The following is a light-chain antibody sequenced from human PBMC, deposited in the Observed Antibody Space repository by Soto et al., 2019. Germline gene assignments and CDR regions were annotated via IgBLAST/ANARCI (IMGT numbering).Light chain of an antibody. CDR3: AAWEDTVDVWL. V-gene: IGLV1-47*01. J-gene: IGLJ3*02. CDR2: SNN. Sequence: QSVLTQPPSASGTLGRTVTLSCSGSNSNIGSNYVYWYRHFPGTAPSLLICSNNQRPSGVPDRFSASKSGTSASLVISGLRSEDEADYYCAAWEDTVDVWLFGGGTKFTVL. CDR1: NSNIGSNY.